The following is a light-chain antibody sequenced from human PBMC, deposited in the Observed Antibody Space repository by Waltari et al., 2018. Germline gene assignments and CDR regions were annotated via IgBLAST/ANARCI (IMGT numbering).Light chain of an antibody. CDR2: GAS. CDR1: QSVSSSY. CDR3: QQYGSSPFT. J-gene: IGKJ3*01. V-gene: IGKV3-20*01. Sequence: EIVLTQSPGTLSSSPGERATLSCRASQSVSSSYLAWYQQKPGQAPRLLIYGASIRATGIPDRFSGSWAGADFTLTISRLEPEDFAVYYCQQYGSSPFTFGPGTKVDI.